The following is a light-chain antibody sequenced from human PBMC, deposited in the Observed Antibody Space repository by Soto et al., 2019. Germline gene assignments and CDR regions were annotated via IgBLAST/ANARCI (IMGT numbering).Light chain of an antibody. CDR2: DAS. CDR1: QSVSSRY. J-gene: IGKJ2*01. V-gene: IGKV3-20*01. Sequence: EIVLTQSPGTLSLSPGERATLSCRASQSVSSRYLAWYQQKPGQAPSVLIYDASSRATGIPDRFSGSGSGTDFTLTISRLEPEDFAVYYCQQYGSSPPYTFGQGTKVEIK. CDR3: QQYGSSPPYT.